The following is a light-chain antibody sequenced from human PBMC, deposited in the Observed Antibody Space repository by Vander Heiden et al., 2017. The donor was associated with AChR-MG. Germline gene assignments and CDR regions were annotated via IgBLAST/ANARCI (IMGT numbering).Light chain of an antibody. CDR1: QSVSSY. Sequence: DIVLTQSPATLSLSPGERATRSCGASQSVSSYLAWYQQKPGQAPRLLIYDASNRATGIPARYSGSGSGTDFTLTISCLEPEDFAGYYCQQRSSWPFGQGTKVEIK. J-gene: IGKJ1*01. CDR2: DAS. CDR3: QQRSSWP. V-gene: IGKV3-11*01.